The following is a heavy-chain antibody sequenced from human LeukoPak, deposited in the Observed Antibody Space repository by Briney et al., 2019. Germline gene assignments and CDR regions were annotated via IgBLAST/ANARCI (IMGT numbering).Heavy chain of an antibody. CDR1: GFTFTDYY. CDR3: ARDYNC. CDR2: ISPSGTVI. J-gene: IGHJ4*02. V-gene: IGHV3-11*01. Sequence: GGSLRLSCSASGFTFTDYYMSWIRQAPGKGLEWVSYISPSGTVIYYGDSVKGRFTISRDNARKSLYLQTNSLRAEDTAVYYCARDYNCWGQGTLVTVSS. D-gene: IGHD3-10*01.